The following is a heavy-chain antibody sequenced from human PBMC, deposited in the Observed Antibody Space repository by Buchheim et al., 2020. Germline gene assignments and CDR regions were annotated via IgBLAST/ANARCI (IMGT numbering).Heavy chain of an antibody. J-gene: IGHJ6*02. D-gene: IGHD2-8*01. CDR2: INSAGTGT. CDR3: VREGLIANYAMDV. V-gene: IGHV3-74*03. CDR1: GFTFSSYW. Sequence: EVQLVESGGGLVQPGGSLRLSCAASGFTFSSYWMHWVRQVPGKGLMWVSCINSAGTGTMYADSVKGRFTMSRDNARNTLYREMNSLRADDTAVYYCVREGLIANYAMDVWGRGTT.